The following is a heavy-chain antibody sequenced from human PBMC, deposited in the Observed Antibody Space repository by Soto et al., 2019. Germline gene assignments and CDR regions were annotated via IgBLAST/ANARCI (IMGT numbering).Heavy chain of an antibody. Sequence: EVQLLESGGGLVQPGGSLRLSCAASGFTFSSYAMSWVRQAPGKGLEWVSAISGTGSTTYYADSVKGRFTISRDNSRNTLHLQMNSLRAEDTAIYYCAKFFVETGGSSGWPWSFHFWGQGTLVTVSS. V-gene: IGHV3-23*01. CDR1: GFTFSSYA. D-gene: IGHD6-25*01. CDR2: ISGTGSTT. CDR3: AKFFVETGGSSGWPWSFHF. J-gene: IGHJ4*02.